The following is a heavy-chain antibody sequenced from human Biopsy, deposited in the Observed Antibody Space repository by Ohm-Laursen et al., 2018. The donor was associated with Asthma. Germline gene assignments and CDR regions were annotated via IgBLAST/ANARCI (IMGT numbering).Heavy chain of an antibody. V-gene: IGHV3-7*03. D-gene: IGHD4-17*01. J-gene: IGHJ6*02. CDR3: TRTTTVTTAYAMDV. Sequence: GSLRLSFAASGFTFGAFWLSWGRQTRGKGLEWVATITGDGSQKFYVDSVTGRFTISRDNSKNSLHLQMNSLRAEDTSGYYCTRTTTVTTAYAMDVWGRGTTVTVSS. CDR1: GFTFGAFW. CDR2: ITGDGSQK.